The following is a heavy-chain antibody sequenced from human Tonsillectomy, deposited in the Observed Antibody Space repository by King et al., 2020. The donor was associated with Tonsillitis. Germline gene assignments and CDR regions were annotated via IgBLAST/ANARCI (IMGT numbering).Heavy chain of an antibody. CDR1: GFTFSNYW. V-gene: IGHV3-7*01. CDR2: IKQDGSEK. J-gene: IGHJ4*02. Sequence: VQLVESGGGLVQPGGSLRLSCAASGFTFSNYWMSWVRQAPGKGLEWVANIKQDGSEKYYVDSVKGRFTISRDNAKNSLFLQINSLRVEDTAVYYCARASSYYYDTSGYYPDFDYWGQGPLVTVSS. CDR3: ARASSYYYDTSGYYPDFDY. D-gene: IGHD3-22*01.